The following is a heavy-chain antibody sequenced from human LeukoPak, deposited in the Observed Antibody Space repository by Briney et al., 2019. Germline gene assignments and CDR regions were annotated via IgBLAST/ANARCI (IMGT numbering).Heavy chain of an antibody. CDR3: ATALRFAGFDY. CDR2: INPSGGST. V-gene: IGHV1-46*01. J-gene: IGHJ4*02. Sequence: ASVKVSCKASGYTFTSYYMHWVRQAPGQGLEWMGIINPSGGSTIYAQKFQGRVTMTEDTSTDTAYMELSSLRSEDTAVYYCATALRFAGFDYWGQGTLVTVSS. CDR1: GYTFTSYY. D-gene: IGHD3-3*01.